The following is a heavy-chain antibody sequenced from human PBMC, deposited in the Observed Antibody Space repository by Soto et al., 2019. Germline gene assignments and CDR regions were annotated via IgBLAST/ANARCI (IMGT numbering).Heavy chain of an antibody. J-gene: IGHJ4*02. D-gene: IGHD5-12*01. V-gene: IGHV3-64D*08. Sequence: GGSLRLSCSASGFTFSSYAMHWVRQAPGKGLEYVSAISSNGGSTDYEDSVKGRFTISRDNSKNTLYLQMSSLRAEETAVYYCVKGARRDGYNVLFIGGQGTRVTVSS. CDR3: VKGARRDGYNVLFI. CDR1: GFTFSSYA. CDR2: ISSNGGST.